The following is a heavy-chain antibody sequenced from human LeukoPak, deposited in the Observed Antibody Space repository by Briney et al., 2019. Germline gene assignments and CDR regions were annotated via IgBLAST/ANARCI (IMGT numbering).Heavy chain of an antibody. V-gene: IGHV3-64*01. D-gene: IGHD1-26*01. Sequence: GGSPRLSCAASGFSVSIYAMDWVRQSPGKGLEHVSAISNNGDSTFYANSVKGRFIISRDNSKNTLYLQMGSLRAEDMALYYCARRGSYHDFDYWGQGTLVTVSS. CDR2: ISNNGDST. J-gene: IGHJ4*02. CDR1: GFSVSIYA. CDR3: ARRGSYHDFDY.